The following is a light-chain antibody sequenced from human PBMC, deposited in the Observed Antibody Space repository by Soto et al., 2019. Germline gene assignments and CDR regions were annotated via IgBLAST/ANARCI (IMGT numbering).Light chain of an antibody. CDR1: QSISTY. CDR2: AAS. J-gene: IGKJ1*01. CDR3: QQHYNTPGT. Sequence: DIPMTQSPSSLSASVGDRVTITCRASQSISTYLSWYQQEPGKAPKLLIYAASSLQSGVPSRFSGSGSGTEFTLTISSLQPEDFATYYCQQHYNTPGTFGQGTMVEIK. V-gene: IGKV1-39*01.